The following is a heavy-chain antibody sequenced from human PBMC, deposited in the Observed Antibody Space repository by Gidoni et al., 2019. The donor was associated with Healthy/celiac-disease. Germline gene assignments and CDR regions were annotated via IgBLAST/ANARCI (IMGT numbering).Heavy chain of an antibody. V-gene: IGHV1-8*01. CDR2: MNPNSGNT. D-gene: IGHD6-13*01. Sequence: QMQLVQSGAEVKKPGASVKVSCKASGYTFTSYDINWVRQATGQGLEWMGWMNPNSGNTGYAQKFQGRVTMTRNTSISTAYMELSSLRSEDTAVYYCARTGYSSSWYDYYYYGMDVWGQGTTVTVSS. J-gene: IGHJ6*02. CDR1: GYTFTSYD. CDR3: ARTGYSSSWYDYYYYGMDV.